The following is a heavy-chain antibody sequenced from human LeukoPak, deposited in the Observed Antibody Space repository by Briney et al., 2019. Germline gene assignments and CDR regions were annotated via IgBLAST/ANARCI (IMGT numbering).Heavy chain of an antibody. D-gene: IGHD3-16*01. J-gene: IGHJ4*02. Sequence: GRSLRLSCAASGFTFNTYAMHWVRQAPGKGLEWVAMMSHDESYMHYADSVKGRFSISRDTPKNTLFLQMDGLRTKDTAIYYCAKVMWPTARGETFDNWGQGTLVTVSS. CDR1: GFTFNTYA. CDR3: AKVMWPTARGETFDN. V-gene: IGHV3-30*18. CDR2: MSHDESYM.